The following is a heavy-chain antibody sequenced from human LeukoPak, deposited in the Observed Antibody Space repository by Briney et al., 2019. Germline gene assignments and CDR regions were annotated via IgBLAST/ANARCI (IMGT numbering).Heavy chain of an antibody. CDR1: GGSLSGYY. CDR3: ARGSLLRYFDWPIDY. V-gene: IGHV4-34*01. D-gene: IGHD3-9*01. CDR2: INHSGST. Sequence: PSETLSLTCAVYGGSLSGYYWSWIRQPPGKGLEWIGEINHSGSTNYNPSLKSRVTISVDTSKNQFSLKLSSVTAADTAVYYCARGSLLRYFDWPIDYWGQGTLVTVSS. J-gene: IGHJ4*02.